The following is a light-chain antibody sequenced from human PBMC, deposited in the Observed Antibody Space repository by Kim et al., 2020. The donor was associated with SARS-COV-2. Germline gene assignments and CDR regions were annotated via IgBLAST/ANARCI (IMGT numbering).Light chain of an antibody. CDR2: DAS. CDR3: QHYDSYSWT. J-gene: IGKJ1*01. Sequence: ASVGDRVTITCRASQNIGSWLAWYQQRPGKALTLLVSDASTLKSGVPSRFSGSGSGTEFTLTISSLQPDDFATYFCQHYDSYSWTFGQGTKVDIK. V-gene: IGKV1-5*01. CDR1: QNIGSW.